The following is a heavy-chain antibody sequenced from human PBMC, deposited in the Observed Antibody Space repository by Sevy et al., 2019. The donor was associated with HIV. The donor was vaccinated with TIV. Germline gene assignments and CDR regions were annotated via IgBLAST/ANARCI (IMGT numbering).Heavy chain of an antibody. CDR2: IRNDGSTK. CDR3: SKAPHPAGTTSYGMDV. V-gene: IGHV3-30*02. Sequence: GVSLRLSCAASGFIFSSYGMHWVRQAPGKGLEWVTFIRNDGSTKYYADSVRGRFTISRDNSKRTVYLQMSRLRPEDTAVYYCSKAPHPAGTTSYGMDVWGQGTTVTVSS. CDR1: GFIFSSYG. D-gene: IGHD4-17*01. J-gene: IGHJ6*02.